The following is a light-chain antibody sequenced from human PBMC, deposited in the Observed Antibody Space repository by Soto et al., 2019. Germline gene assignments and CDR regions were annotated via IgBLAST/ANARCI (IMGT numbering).Light chain of an antibody. J-gene: IGLJ1*01. Sequence: QAVLRQPPSVCGAPGQGVTISCTGSSSNIGAGYDVHWYQQLPGTAPKLLIYGNSNRPSGVPDRFSGSKSGTSASLAITGLKAEDEADYYCQSYDSSLSGYVFGTGTKVTVL. CDR1: SSNIGAGYD. CDR3: QSYDSSLSGYV. V-gene: IGLV1-40*01. CDR2: GNS.